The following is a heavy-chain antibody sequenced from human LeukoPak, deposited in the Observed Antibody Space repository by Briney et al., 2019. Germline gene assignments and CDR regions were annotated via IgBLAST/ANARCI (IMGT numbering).Heavy chain of an antibody. CDR1: GFTFSSYA. D-gene: IGHD3-22*01. J-gene: IGHJ4*02. CDR2: IYYSGST. CDR3: ARSGSSGYLVDY. V-gene: IGHV4-59*01. Sequence: GSLRLSCAASGFTFSSYAMSWIRQPPGKGLEWIGYIYYSGSTNYNPSLKSRVTISVDTSKNQFSLKLSSVTAADTAVYYCARSGSSGYLVDYWGQGTLVTVSS.